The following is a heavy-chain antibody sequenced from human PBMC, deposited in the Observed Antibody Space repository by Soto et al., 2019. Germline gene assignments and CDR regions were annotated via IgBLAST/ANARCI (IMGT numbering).Heavy chain of an antibody. CDR2: TYYRSSWSN. Sequence: SQTSLLTCFISGACISGPSVVWKWIRQSPSRGLEGLGRTYYRSSWSNNYALSVESRISINADTSKNQFSLQLNSVTPEDTAVYYCARVNIVATYYLDSWGQGTLVTAS. J-gene: IGHJ4*02. CDR1: GACISGPSVV. D-gene: IGHD5-12*01. V-gene: IGHV6-1*01. CDR3: ARVNIVATYYLDS.